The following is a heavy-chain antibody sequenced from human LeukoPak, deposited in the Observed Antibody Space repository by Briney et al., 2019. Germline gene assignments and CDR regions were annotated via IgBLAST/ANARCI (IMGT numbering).Heavy chain of an antibody. CDR3: ARCPYYYDSSGYRQDFDY. V-gene: IGHV1-46*01. Sequence: ASVKVSCKASGYTLTSYYMHWVRQAPGQGLEWMGIINPSGGSTSYAQKFQGRVTMTRDTSTSTVYMELSSLRSEDTAVYYCARCPYYYDSSGYRQDFDYWGQGTLVTVSS. J-gene: IGHJ4*02. CDR1: GYTLTSYY. CDR2: INPSGGST. D-gene: IGHD3-22*01.